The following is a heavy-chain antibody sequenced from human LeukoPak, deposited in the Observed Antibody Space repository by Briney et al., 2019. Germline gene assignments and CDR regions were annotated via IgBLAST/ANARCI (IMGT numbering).Heavy chain of an antibody. CDR3: ANSWGTVTTSYFDY. Sequence: PGGSLRLSCAASGFTFSSYAMHWVRQAPGKGLEWVAVISYDGSNKYYADSVKGRFTISRDNSKNTLYLQMNSLRAEDTAVYYCANSWGTVTTSYFDYWGQGTLVTVSS. CDR1: GFTFSSYA. J-gene: IGHJ4*02. CDR2: ISYDGSNK. V-gene: IGHV3-30*04. D-gene: IGHD4-17*01.